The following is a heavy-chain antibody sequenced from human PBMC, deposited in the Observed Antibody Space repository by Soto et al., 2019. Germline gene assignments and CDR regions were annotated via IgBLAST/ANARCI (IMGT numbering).Heavy chain of an antibody. CDR1: GGTFSSYA. CDR3: ARGDEYYDILTGYYDFDY. D-gene: IGHD3-9*01. CDR2: IIPIFGTA. V-gene: IGHV1-69*01. J-gene: IGHJ4*02. Sequence: QVQLVQSGAEVKKPGSSVKVSCKASGGTFSSYAISWVRQAPGQGLEWMGGIIPIFGTANYAQKFQGRVTITADESTSTGYMELSSLRSEDTAVYCCARGDEYYDILTGYYDFDYWGQGTLVTVAS.